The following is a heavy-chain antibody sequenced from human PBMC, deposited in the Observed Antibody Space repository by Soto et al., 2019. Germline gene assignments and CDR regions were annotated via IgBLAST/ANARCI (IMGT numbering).Heavy chain of an antibody. V-gene: IGHV1-46*03. CDR2: INPSGGST. D-gene: IGHD5-12*01. CDR3: ARARYGGYAPPNYYFDD. CDR1: GYTFTSYY. Sequence: ASVKVSCKASGYTFTSYYMHWVRQAPGQGLEWMGIINPSGGSTSYAQKFQGRVTMTRDTSTSTVYMELSSLRSEDTAVYYCARARYGGYAPPNYYFDDWGQGTLVTVSS. J-gene: IGHJ4*02.